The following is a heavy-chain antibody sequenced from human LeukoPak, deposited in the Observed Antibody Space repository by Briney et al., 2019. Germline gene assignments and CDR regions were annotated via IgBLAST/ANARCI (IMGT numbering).Heavy chain of an antibody. CDR2: ISGYNGDR. V-gene: IGHV1-18*01. D-gene: IGHD2-21*01. J-gene: IGHJ6*03. CDR1: SYPFTSYG. CDR3: ARAAIYYYYMDV. Sequence: GASVKVSCRASSYPFTSYGINWVRQAPGQGLEWMGWISGYNGDRNYAQKLQDRVTMTTDTSTSTAYMELRGLRSDDTAVYYCARAAIYYYYMDVWGKGTTVTVSS.